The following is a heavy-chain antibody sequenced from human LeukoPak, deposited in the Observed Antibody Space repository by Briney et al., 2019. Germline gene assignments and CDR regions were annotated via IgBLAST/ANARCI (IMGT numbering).Heavy chain of an antibody. V-gene: IGHV1-69*04. J-gene: IGHJ4*02. CDR1: GGTLSNAV. CDR3: ATGTGGYNEH. D-gene: IGHD5-24*01. Sequence: GASVKVSCKGSGGTLSNAVITWVRQAPGQGLEWMGRIIPVLVSTNYAPQFHARVTITADKSTNTAYMDLSSLTSEDTAVYFCATGTGGYNEHWGQGTLVTVSS. CDR2: IIPVLVST.